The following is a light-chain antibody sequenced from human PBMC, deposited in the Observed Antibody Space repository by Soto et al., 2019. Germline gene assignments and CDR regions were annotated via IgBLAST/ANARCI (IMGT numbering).Light chain of an antibody. V-gene: IGLV2-14*01. Sequence: QSVLTQPASVSGSPGQSITISCTGTSSDVGSYNYVSWYQQHPGKAPKLMIYEVNNRPSGVSNRFSGSKSGNTASLTISGLQAEDEADYYCCSYTSGSTYVFGTGTKVT. CDR3: CSYTSGSTYV. CDR1: SSDVGSYNY. J-gene: IGLJ1*01. CDR2: EVN.